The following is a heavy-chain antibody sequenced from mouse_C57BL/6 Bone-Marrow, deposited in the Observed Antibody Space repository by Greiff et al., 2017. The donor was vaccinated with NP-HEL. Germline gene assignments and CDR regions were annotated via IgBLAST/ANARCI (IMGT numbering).Heavy chain of an antibody. V-gene: IGHV1-81*01. CDR3: ARLWDYGRRGWYFDV. Sequence: QVQLKESGAELARPGASVKLSCKASGYTFTSYGISWVKQRTGQGLEWIGEIYPRSGNTYYNEKFKGKATLTADKSSSTAYMELRSLTSEDSAVYFCARLWDYGRRGWYFDVWGTGTTVTVSS. J-gene: IGHJ1*03. CDR1: GYTFTSYG. CDR2: IYPRSGNT. D-gene: IGHD2-4*01.